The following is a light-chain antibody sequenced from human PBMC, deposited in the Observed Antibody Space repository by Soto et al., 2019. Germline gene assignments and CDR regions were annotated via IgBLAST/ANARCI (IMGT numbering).Light chain of an antibody. Sequence: QSVLTQPPSVSGSPGQSVTIPCTGTSSDVGSYNRVSWYHQAPGTAPRLMIYEVSNRPSGVPDRFSGSKSGNTASLTISGLQAEDEADYYCASYTTHTARFVFGTGTKVTVL. CDR1: SSDVGSYNR. CDR3: ASYTTHTARFV. J-gene: IGLJ1*01. CDR2: EVS. V-gene: IGLV2-18*02.